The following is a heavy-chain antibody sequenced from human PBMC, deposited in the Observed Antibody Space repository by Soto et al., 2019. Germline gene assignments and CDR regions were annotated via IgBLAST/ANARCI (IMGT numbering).Heavy chain of an antibody. CDR1: GGSVSSGSYY. J-gene: IGHJ4*02. CDR2: IYYSGST. Sequence: QVQLQESGPGLVKPSETLSLTCTVSGGSVSSGSYYWSWIRQPPGKGLEWIGYIYYSGSTNYNPSLKSRVTISVDTSKNQFSLKLSSVTAADTAVYYCARGAMVRGVIVDYWGQGTLVTVSS. D-gene: IGHD3-10*01. V-gene: IGHV4-61*01. CDR3: ARGAMVRGVIVDY.